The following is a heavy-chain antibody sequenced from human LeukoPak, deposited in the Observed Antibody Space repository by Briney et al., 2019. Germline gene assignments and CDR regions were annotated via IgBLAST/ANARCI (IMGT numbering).Heavy chain of an antibody. CDR3: ARDHSNVFVY. Sequence: TGGSLRLSCAAAGFTFSNYGMNWVRQAPGKALEWVAVISSDGSDKYYTDSVKGRFTISRDTSQNTHFLQMNGLRAEDTAVYFCARDHSNVFVYWGQGTLVTVSS. D-gene: IGHD4-4*01. J-gene: IGHJ4*02. V-gene: IGHV3-30*03. CDR2: ISSDGSDK. CDR1: GFTFSNYG.